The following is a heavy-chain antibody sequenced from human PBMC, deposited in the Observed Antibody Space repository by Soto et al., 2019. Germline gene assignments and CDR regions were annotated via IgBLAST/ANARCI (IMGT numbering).Heavy chain of an antibody. CDR2: ISYDGSNK. CDR3: ARDNVEYSSGWWCQCNWFDP. Sequence: LSCAASGFTFSSYAMHWVRQAPGKGLEWVAVISYDGSNKYYADCVKGRFTISRDNSKNTLYLQMNSLRAEDTAVYYCARDNVEYSSGWWCQCNWFDPWGQGTLVTVSS. CDR1: GFTFSSYA. V-gene: IGHV3-30-3*01. D-gene: IGHD6-19*01. J-gene: IGHJ5*02.